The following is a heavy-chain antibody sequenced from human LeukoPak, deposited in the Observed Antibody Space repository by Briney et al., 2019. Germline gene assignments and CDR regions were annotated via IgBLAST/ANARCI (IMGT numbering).Heavy chain of an antibody. V-gene: IGHV3-21*01. CDR3: ARDPYYDFWSDYGTEAFDI. CDR2: ISGSGTYI. CDR1: GFTFSKYN. Sequence: PGGSLRLSCVASGFTFSKYNMNWVRQAPGKGLERVSSISGSGTYIYYADSLKGRFTISRDNAEISLSLQMNSLRVEDTAVYYCARDPYYDFWSDYGTEAFDIWGQGTMVTVSS. D-gene: IGHD3-3*01. J-gene: IGHJ3*02.